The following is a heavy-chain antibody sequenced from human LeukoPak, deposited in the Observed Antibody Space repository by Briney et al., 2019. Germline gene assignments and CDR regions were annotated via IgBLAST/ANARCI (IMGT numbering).Heavy chain of an antibody. Sequence: GGSLRLSCAASGFTFSSYAVSWVRQAPGKGLEWVSAISASGGPTYYADSVRGRFTISRDNSKNTLFLQMNSLRAEDTAVYYCAIWMGYFDYWGQGTLVTVSS. V-gene: IGHV3-23*01. D-gene: IGHD3-3*01. CDR2: ISASGGPT. CDR3: AIWMGYFDY. J-gene: IGHJ4*02. CDR1: GFTFSSYA.